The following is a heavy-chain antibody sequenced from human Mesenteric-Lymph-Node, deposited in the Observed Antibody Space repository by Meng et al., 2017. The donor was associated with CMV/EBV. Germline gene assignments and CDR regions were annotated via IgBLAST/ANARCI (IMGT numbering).Heavy chain of an antibody. CDR2: IYYSGST. J-gene: IGHJ4*02. V-gene: IGHV4-59*01. CDR1: GGSISSYY. CDR3: ASAISYCSSTDCYVGGYFDN. D-gene: IGHD2-2*01. Sequence: SETLSLTCTVSGGSISSYYWSWIRQPPGKGLEWIGNIYYSGSTNYNPSLKSRVTISVDTSKNQFSLKLSSVTAADTAVYYCASAISYCSSTDCYVGGYFDNWGQGTLVTVSS.